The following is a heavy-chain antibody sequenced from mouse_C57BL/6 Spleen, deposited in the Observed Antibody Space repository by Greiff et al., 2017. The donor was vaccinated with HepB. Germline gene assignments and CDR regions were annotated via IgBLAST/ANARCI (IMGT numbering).Heavy chain of an antibody. CDR2: IYPGGGYT. CDR3: ARGDSSYAMDY. V-gene: IGHV1-63*01. Sequence: VQRVESGAELVRPGTSVKMSCKASGYTFTNYWIGWVKQRPGHGLEWIGDIYPGGGYTNYNEKFKGKATLTADKSSSTAYMQFSSLTSEDSAIYYCARGDSSYAMDYWGQGTSVTVSS. J-gene: IGHJ4*01. CDR1: GYTFTNYW.